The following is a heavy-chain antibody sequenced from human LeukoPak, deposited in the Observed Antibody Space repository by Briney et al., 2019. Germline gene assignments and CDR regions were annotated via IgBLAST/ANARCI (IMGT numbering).Heavy chain of an antibody. CDR2: INPSGGIT. CDR3: ASSHSSSWNHYYYYGMDV. D-gene: IGHD6-13*01. Sequence: ASVKVSCKASGYTFTSYYMHWVRQAPGQGLEWMGIINPSGGITSYAQKFQGRVTMTRDTSTSTVYMELSSLRSEDTAVYYCASSHSSSWNHYYYYGMDVWGQGTTVTVSS. V-gene: IGHV1-46*01. J-gene: IGHJ6*02. CDR1: GYTFTSYY.